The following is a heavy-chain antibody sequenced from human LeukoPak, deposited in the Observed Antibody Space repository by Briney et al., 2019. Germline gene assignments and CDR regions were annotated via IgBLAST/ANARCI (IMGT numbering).Heavy chain of an antibody. V-gene: IGHV4-39*01. CDR3: VSRRGDGDXXXDY. CDR1: GGSITSSKYY. Sequence: SETLSLTCTVSGGSITSSKYYWGWIRQPPGKGLEWIGSIHYTGITYYNPSLKTRVTISVDTSKNQLSLTLSSVTAADTSVYYCVSRRGDGDXXXDYWGQGTLVTVSS. J-gene: IGHJ4*02. D-gene: IGHD4-17*01. CDR2: IHYTGIT.